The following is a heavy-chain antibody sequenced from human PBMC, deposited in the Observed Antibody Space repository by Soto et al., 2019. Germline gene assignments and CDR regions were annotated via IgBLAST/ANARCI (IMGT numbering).Heavy chain of an antibody. CDR2: IDYIGRA. Sequence: QVQLQESGPGLVTPSQTLSLTCTVSGGSISSDNYFWSWIRQHPGNGLEWIGYIDYIGRAYYNPSLKSRVTTSVDTSKTQFSLRLSSVTVADTATYYCAREFKSAAASDAFDIWGQGTVVTVSS. CDR3: AREFKSAAASDAFDI. V-gene: IGHV4-31*03. CDR1: GGSISSDNYF. D-gene: IGHD2-15*01. J-gene: IGHJ3*02.